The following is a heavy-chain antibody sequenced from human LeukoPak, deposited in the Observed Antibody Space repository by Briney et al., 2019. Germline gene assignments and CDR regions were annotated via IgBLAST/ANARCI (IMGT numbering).Heavy chain of an antibody. J-gene: IGHJ2*01. Sequence: KTGGSLRLSCAASGFTFSSYSMNWVRQAPGKGLEWVSSISSSSSYIYYADSVKGRFTISRDNAKNSLYLQMNSLRAEDTAVYYCARAGGDYVPQGWYFDLWGRGTLVTVSS. CDR3: ARAGGDYVPQGWYFDL. V-gene: IGHV3-21*01. D-gene: IGHD4-17*01. CDR1: GFTFSSYS. CDR2: ISSSSSYI.